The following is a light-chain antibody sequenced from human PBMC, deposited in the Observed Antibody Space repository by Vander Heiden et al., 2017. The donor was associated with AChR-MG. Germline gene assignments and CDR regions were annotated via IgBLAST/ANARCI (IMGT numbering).Light chain of an antibody. V-gene: IGKV1-5*01. Sequence: DIQLTQSPSTLSASIRERVTITCRASQTINNLLAWYQQKPGRAPELLIVDASRLENGVPSRFSGSGCGTEFTLTISSRQPDDSAAYYCQQHSDSSPWTFGQGTKVKIK. CDR2: DAS. CDR1: QTINNL. CDR3: QQHSDSSPWT. J-gene: IGKJ1*01.